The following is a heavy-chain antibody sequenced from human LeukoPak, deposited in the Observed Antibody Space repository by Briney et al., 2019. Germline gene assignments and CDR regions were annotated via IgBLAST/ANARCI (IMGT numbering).Heavy chain of an antibody. J-gene: IGHJ5*02. CDR2: IASDGSST. CDR1: GFTFSSYW. CDR3: ARAPYDSSGYYYDQ. V-gene: IGHV3-74*01. D-gene: IGHD3-22*01. Sequence: GGSLRLSCAASGFTFSSYWMNWVRRAPGKGLVWASRIASDGSSTTYADSVKGRFSISRDNAKNTLYLQMDSLRAEDTAVYYCARAPYDSSGYYYDQWGQGTLVTVSS.